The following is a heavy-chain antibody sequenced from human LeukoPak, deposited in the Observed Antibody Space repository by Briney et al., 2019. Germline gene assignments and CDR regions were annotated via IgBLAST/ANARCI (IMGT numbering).Heavy chain of an antibody. V-gene: IGHV1-18*01. J-gene: IGHJ4*02. CDR2: ISAYNGNT. CDR1: GYTFTSYG. D-gene: IGHD6-19*01. Sequence: GASVKVSCKASGYTFTSYGISWVRQAPGQGLEWMGWISAYNGNTNYAQKLQGRVTMTTDTSTSTAYMELRSLRSDDTAVYYCARYSSGWYSPYYFDYWGQGTLVTVCS. CDR3: ARYSSGWYSPYYFDY.